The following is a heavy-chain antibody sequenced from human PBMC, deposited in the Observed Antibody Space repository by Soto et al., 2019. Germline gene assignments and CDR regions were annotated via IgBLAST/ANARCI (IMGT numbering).Heavy chain of an antibody. V-gene: IGHV1-69*12. J-gene: IGHJ2*01. CDR2: IIPIFGTV. D-gene: IGHD5-12*01. CDR3: ARGNHRWLQLWYFDL. CDR1: GGTFSNYP. Sequence: QVQLVQSGAEVKKPGSSVKVSCKASGGTFSNYPISWVRQAPGQGLEWMGGIIPIFGTVNYAQKFQGRVTITATDPPSTAYMDLSSRRSEDTAVSYCARGNHRWLQLWYFDLWGRGTLVTVSS.